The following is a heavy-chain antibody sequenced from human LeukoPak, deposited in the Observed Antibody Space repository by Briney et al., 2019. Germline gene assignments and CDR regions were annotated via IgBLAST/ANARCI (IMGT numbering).Heavy chain of an antibody. CDR2: IWYDGSNK. CDR1: GFTFSSYG. J-gene: IGHJ5*02. D-gene: IGHD3-10*01. Sequence: GGSLRLSCAASGFTFSSYGMHWVRQAPGKGLEWVAVIWYDGSNKYYADSVKGRFTISRDNSKNTLYLQMNSLRAEDMAVYYCARADYIYGSGSYAWFDPWGQGTLVTVSS. CDR3: ARADYIYGSGSYAWFDP. V-gene: IGHV3-33*01.